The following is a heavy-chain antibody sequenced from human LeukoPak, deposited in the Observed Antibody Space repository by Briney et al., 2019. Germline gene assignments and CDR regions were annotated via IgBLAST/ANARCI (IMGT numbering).Heavy chain of an antibody. CDR1: GFILADHA. CDR3: TRGPILLWLHNGIDV. Sequence: GGSLRLSCTASGFILADHAMAWVRQAPGKGLECVGFVRSKAYGGTTEYATSVKGRFTISRDDSESIVYLQMNSLKTEDTAVYYCTRGPILLWLHNGIDVWGQGTTVSVSS. J-gene: IGHJ6*02. D-gene: IGHD5-18*01. CDR2: VRSKAYGGTT. V-gene: IGHV3-49*04.